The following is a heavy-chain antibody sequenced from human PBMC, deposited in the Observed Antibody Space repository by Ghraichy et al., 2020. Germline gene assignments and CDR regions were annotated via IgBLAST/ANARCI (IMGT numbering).Heavy chain of an antibody. D-gene: IGHD5-12*01. CDR3: AREGYSGYDSIGGPFDY. Sequence: ASVKVSCKASGYTFTSYYMHWVRQAPGQGLEWMGIINPSGGSTSYAQKFQGRVTMTRDTSTSTVYMELSSLRSEDTAVYYCAREGYSGYDSIGGPFDYWGQGTLVTVSS. V-gene: IGHV1-46*01. J-gene: IGHJ4*02. CDR1: GYTFTSYY. CDR2: INPSGGST.